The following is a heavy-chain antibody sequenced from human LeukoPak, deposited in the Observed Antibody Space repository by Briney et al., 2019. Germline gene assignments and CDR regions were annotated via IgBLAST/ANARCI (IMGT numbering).Heavy chain of an antibody. D-gene: IGHD5-18*01. CDR3: ARIGSIYSSGTFADY. Sequence: SETLSLTCTVSGGSFSSSSYDWGWIRQPPGKGLEWIGSIYYSGSTYYNPSLKSRVTISVDTSKNQFSLKLSSVTAADTAVYYCARIGSIYSSGTFADYWGQGTLVTVSS. J-gene: IGHJ4*02. CDR1: GGSFSSSSYD. CDR2: IYYSGST. V-gene: IGHV4-39*01.